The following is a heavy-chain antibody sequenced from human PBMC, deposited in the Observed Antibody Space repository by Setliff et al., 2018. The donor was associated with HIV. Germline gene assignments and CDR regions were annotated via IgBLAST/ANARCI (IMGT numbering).Heavy chain of an antibody. J-gene: IGHJ4*02. Sequence: SETLSLTCAVYGGSFSGYYWSWIRQPPGKGLEWIGEINHSGSTNYNPSLKSRVTISVDTSMDQFSLKLNSATAADTAVYYCAAASGWDPLLDYWGQGTLVTVSS. V-gene: IGHV4-34*01. CDR2: INHSGST. CDR1: GGSFSGYY. D-gene: IGHD6-25*01. CDR3: AAASGWDPLLDY.